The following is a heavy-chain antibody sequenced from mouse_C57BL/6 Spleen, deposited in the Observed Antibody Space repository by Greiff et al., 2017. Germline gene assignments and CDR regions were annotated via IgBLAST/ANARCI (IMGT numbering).Heavy chain of an antibody. CDR2: INPNNGGT. D-gene: IGHD1-1*01. CDR3: ARSTTVPDY. CDR1: GYTFTDYY. J-gene: IGHJ2*01. V-gene: IGHV1-26*01. Sequence: VQLQQSGPELVKPGASVKISCKASGYTFTDYYMNWVKQSHGKSLEWIGDINPNNGGTSYNQKFKGKATLTVYKSSSTAYMELRSLTSEDSAVYYYARSTTVPDYWGQGTTLTVSS.